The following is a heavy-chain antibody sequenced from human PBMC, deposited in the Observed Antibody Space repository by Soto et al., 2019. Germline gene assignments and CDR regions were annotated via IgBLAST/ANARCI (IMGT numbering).Heavy chain of an antibody. V-gene: IGHV1-46*01. Sequence: ASVKVSCKASGYTYYIHWVRQAPGQGLEWMGIINPSGDSTTYAQKFQGRVTMTRDTSTSTVYMELSSLTSEDTAVYYCARAVTEYTPADYWGQGXQVTVYS. CDR2: INPSGDST. CDR1: GYTYY. CDR3: ARAVTEYTPADY. J-gene: IGHJ4*02. D-gene: IGHD6-19*01.